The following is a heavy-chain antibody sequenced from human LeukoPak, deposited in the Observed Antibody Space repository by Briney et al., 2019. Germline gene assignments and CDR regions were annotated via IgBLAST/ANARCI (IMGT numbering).Heavy chain of an antibody. D-gene: IGHD1-26*01. CDR3: ATYLYRYSGSYYGY. V-gene: IGHV3-7*01. J-gene: IGHJ4*02. CDR1: GFTLSSHW. Sequence: GGSLSLSCAASGFTLSSHWMSWLRDARGKGREGWGNIKQDGSEKYYVDTVKGRFTTSRDNAKNSLYLQMNRLRAEGTGVYYCATYLYRYSGSYYGYWGQGTLVTVSS. CDR2: IKQDGSEK.